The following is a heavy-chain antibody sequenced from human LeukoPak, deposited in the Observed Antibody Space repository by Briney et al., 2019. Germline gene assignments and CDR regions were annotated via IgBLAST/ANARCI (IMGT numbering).Heavy chain of an antibody. CDR3: ARVVGREVDY. Sequence: SQTLSLTCGISGDSVSSNSAAWNWIRQSPSRGLEWLGRTYYRSKWFINYAPSVKSRIIINPDTPKNQVSLQLNSVTPEDTAVYYCARVVGREVDYWGQGTLVTVSS. CDR2: TYYRSKWFI. V-gene: IGHV6-1*01. D-gene: IGHD1-26*01. J-gene: IGHJ4*02. CDR1: GDSVSSNSAA.